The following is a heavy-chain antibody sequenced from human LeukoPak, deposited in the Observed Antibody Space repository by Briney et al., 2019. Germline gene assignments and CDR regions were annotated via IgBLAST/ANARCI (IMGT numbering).Heavy chain of an antibody. J-gene: IGHJ4*02. CDR2: ITSSSSYI. D-gene: IGHD2-2*01. Sequence: GGSLRLSCAASGFTFSSYSMNWVREAPGKGLEWVSLITSSSSYIYYADSVEGRFTISRDNAKNSLYLQMNSLRAEDTAVYYCAKPGGAYCSSTSCSVSHFDYWGQGTLVTVSS. V-gene: IGHV3-21*01. CDR3: AKPGGAYCSSTSCSVSHFDY. CDR1: GFTFSSYS.